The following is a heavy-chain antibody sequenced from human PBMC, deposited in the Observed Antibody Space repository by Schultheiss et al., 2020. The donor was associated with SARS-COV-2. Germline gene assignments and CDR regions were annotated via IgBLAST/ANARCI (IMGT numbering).Heavy chain of an antibody. Sequence: SETLSLTCAVYGGSFSGYYWSWIRQPPGKGLEWIGEINHSGSTNYNPSRKSRVTITVDTSKNQFSLKLSSVTAADTAVYYCARGLDYSNYAYYYYGMDVWGQGTTVTGSS. D-gene: IGHD4-11*01. CDR3: ARGLDYSNYAYYYYGMDV. CDR2: INHSGST. CDR1: GGSFSGYY. J-gene: IGHJ6*02. V-gene: IGHV4-34*01.